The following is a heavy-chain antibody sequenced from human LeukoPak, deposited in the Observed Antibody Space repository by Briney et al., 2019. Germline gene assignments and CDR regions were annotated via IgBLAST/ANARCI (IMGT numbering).Heavy chain of an antibody. J-gene: IGHJ5*02. Sequence: KPSETLSLTCTVSGGSISSSSYYWGWIRQPPGKWLEWIGSIYYSGSTYYNPSLKSRVTISVDTSKNQFSLKLSSVTAADTAVYYCARLRLVNWFDPWGQGTLVTVSS. CDR2: IYYSGST. D-gene: IGHD2-2*01. CDR3: ARLRLVNWFDP. CDR1: GGSISSSSYY. V-gene: IGHV4-39*01.